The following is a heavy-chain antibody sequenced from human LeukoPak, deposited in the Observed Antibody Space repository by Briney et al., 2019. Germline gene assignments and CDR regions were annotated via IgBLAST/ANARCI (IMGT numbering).Heavy chain of an antibody. CDR1: GFTFSSYG. D-gene: IGHD6-6*01. CDR3: ATVRAAPVDY. J-gene: IGHJ4*02. Sequence: GRSLRLSCAASGFTFSSYGMHWVRQAPGKGLEWVAVISYDGSNKYYADSVKGRFTISRDNSKNTLYPQMNSLRAEDTAVYYCATVRAAPVDYWGQGTLVTVSS. CDR2: ISYDGSNK. V-gene: IGHV3-30*03.